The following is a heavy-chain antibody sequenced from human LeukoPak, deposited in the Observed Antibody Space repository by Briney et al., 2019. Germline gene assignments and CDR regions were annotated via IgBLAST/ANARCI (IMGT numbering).Heavy chain of an antibody. CDR1: GFTFSTYA. Sequence: GGSLRLSCSASGFTFSTYAMHWVRQAPGKGLEYVSVISSNGGSTYYADSVKGRFTISRDNSKNTLYLQMNSLRAEDSAVYFCAKHYYDSSAYSAFGFDYWGQGTLVTVSS. CDR2: ISSNGGST. D-gene: IGHD3-22*01. V-gene: IGHV3-64*04. CDR3: AKHYYDSSAYSAFGFDY. J-gene: IGHJ4*02.